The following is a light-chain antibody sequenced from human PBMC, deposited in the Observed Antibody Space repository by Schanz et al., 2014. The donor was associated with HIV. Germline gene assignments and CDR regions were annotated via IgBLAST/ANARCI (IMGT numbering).Light chain of an antibody. CDR1: SSDIGNYNY. J-gene: IGLJ7*01. CDR3: YSYAGSRV. V-gene: IGLV2-8*01. CDR2: DAS. Sequence: QSALTQPPSASGSPGQSVTISCAGTSSDIGNYNYVSWYQHHPGRAPKLLIYDASKRPSGVPDRFSGSKSGNTAYLTISGLQAEDEADYYCYSYAGSRVFGGGTQLTVL.